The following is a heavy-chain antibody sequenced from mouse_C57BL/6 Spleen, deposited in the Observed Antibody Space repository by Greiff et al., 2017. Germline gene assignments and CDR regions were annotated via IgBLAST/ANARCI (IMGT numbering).Heavy chain of an antibody. V-gene: IGHV14-1*01. CDR2: IDPEDGDT. J-gene: IGHJ4*01. CDR1: GFNIKDYY. CDR3: TGHCKGYAMDY. Sequence: VQLQQSGAELVRPGASVKLSCTASGFNIKDYYMHWVKQRPEQGLEWIGRIDPEDGDTEYAPKFQGKATMTADTSSNTAYLRLSSLTSEDTAVYYCTGHCKGYAMDYWGQGTSVTVSS. D-gene: IGHD3-1*01.